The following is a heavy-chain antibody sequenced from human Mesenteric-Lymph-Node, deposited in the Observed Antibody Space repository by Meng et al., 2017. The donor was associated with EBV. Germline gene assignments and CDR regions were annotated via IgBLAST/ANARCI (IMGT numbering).Heavy chain of an antibody. V-gene: IGHV4-61*01. J-gene: IGHJ2*01. CDR2: IYYSGST. Sequence: VAVPELGPGLGKLWAPLPPPCSVSAGSLSSGRYYWSWIRQPPGKGLEWIGYIYYSGSTNYNPSLKSRVTISVDTSKNQFSLKLSSVTAADTAVYYCARNLPNDDTLANWFFDLWGRGTLVTVSS. D-gene: IGHD1-1*01. CDR3: ARNLPNDDTLANWFFDL. CDR1: AGSLSSGRYY.